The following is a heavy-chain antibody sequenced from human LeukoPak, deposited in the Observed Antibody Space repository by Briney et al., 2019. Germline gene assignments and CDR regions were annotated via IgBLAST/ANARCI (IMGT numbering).Heavy chain of an antibody. CDR3: ARGLGYSYGRTWYYYYGMDV. D-gene: IGHD5-18*01. CDR1: GGSFSGYY. J-gene: IGHJ6*02. V-gene: IGHV4-34*01. Sequence: SETLSLTCAVYGGSFSGYYWSWIRQPPGKGLEWIGEINHSGSTNYNPPLKSRVTISVDTSKNQFSLKLSSVTAADTAVYYCARGLGYSYGRTWYYYYGMDVWGQGTTVTVSS. CDR2: INHSGST.